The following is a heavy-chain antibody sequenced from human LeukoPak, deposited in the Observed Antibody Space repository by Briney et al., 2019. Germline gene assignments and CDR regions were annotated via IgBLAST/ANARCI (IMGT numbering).Heavy chain of an antibody. CDR3: ARSGTYYYYYYYGMDV. J-gene: IGHJ6*02. Sequence: SETLSLTCTVSGGSISSSSYYWGWIRQPPGKGLEWIGSIYYSGSTNYNPSLKSRVTISVDTSKNQFSLKLSSVTAADTAVYYCARSGTYYYYYYYGMDVWGQGTTVTVSS. D-gene: IGHD2-21*01. CDR2: IYYSGST. CDR1: GGSISSSSYY. V-gene: IGHV4-39*07.